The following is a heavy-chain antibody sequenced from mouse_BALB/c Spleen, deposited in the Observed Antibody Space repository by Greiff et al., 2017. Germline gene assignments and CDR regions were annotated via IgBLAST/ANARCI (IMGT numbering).Heavy chain of an antibody. D-gene: IGHD2-1*01. V-gene: IGHV5-6-5*01. Sequence: EVQRVESGGGLVKPGGSLKLSCAASGFTFSSYAMSWVRQTPEKRLEWVASISSGGSTYYPDSVKGRCTISRDNARNILYLQMISLRTEDTAMYYCAGGDNYGNYDYWGQGTTLTVSS. CDR1: GFTFSSYA. CDR2: ISSGGST. CDR3: AGGDNYGNYDY. J-gene: IGHJ2*01.